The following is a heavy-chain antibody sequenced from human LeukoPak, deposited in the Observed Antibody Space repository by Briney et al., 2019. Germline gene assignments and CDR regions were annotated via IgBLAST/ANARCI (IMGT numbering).Heavy chain of an antibody. J-gene: IGHJ5*02. V-gene: IGHV4-59*01. CDR3: ARDGAVGWFDP. CDR1: GGSISSYY. Sequence: AETLSLTCTVSGGSISSYYWSWIRQPPGKGLEWIGYIYYSGSTNYNPSLKSRVTISLDTSKNQFSLRLSSVTAADTAVYYCARDGAVGWFDPWGQGTLVTVSS. CDR2: IYYSGST.